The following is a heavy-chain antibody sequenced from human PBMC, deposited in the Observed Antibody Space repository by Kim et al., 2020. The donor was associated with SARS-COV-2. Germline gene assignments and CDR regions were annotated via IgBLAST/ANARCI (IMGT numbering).Heavy chain of an antibody. J-gene: IGHJ6*02. CDR3: ASGASGSGSVRRNYYYYYGMDV. CDR1: GGSFSGYY. V-gene: IGHV4-34*01. D-gene: IGHD3-10*01. CDR2: INHSGST. Sequence: SETLSLTCAVYGGSFSGYYWSWIRQPPGKGLEWIGEINHSGSTNYNPSLKSRVTISVDTSKNQFSLKLSSVTAADTAVYYCASGASGSGSVRRNYYYYYGMDVWGQGTTVTVSS.